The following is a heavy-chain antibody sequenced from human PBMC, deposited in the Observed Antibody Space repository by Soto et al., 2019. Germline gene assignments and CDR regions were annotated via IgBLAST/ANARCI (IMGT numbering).Heavy chain of an antibody. CDR2: IYYSGST. Sequence: QVQLQESGPGLVKPSQTLSLTCTVSGGSISSGGYYWTWIRQYSGKGLEWIGYIYYSGSTFYNPSIKSRVSISVDTSKTQFSLNLSSVTAADTAVYYCARGLSVTLFDYWGQGTLVTVSS. J-gene: IGHJ4*02. CDR1: GGSISSGGYY. D-gene: IGHD4-17*01. CDR3: ARGLSVTLFDY. V-gene: IGHV4-31*03.